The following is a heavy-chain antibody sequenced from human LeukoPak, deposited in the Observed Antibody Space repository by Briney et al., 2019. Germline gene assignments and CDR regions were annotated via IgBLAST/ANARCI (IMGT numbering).Heavy chain of an antibody. J-gene: IGHJ4*02. CDR3: ARGAPTTRIGAGRFDY. Sequence: GASVTVSFKAFGYSLTNYYVHWVRQAPGQGLEWMGDINPSGGSTSYAQKFQGRITVTRDTYTNTVYMDLSSLRSEDTATYYCARGAPTTRIGAGRFDYWGQGTLLTVAS. V-gene: IGHV1-46*01. CDR1: GYSLTNYY. D-gene: IGHD5-12*01. CDR2: INPSGGST.